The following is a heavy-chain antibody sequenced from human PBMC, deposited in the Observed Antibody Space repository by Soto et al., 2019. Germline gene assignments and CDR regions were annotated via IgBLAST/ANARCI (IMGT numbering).Heavy chain of an antibody. V-gene: IGHV3-23*01. CDR1: GFTFSSYA. J-gene: IGHJ4*02. CDR3: AAGYCSSTSCPNFDY. Sequence: GSLRLSCAASGFTFSSYAMSWVRQAPGKGLEWDSAITASGDTTYYADSVKGRFTISRDNAKNSLYLQMSSLRAEDTAVYYCAAGYCSSTSCPNFDYWGQGTLVTVSS. CDR2: ITASGDTT. D-gene: IGHD2-2*01.